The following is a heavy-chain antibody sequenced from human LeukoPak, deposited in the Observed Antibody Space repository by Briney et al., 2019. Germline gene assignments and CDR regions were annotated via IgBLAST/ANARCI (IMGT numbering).Heavy chain of an antibody. CDR2: INPNSGGT. J-gene: IGHJ4*02. V-gene: IGHV1-2*04. CDR3: ARALRGGDFSADY. D-gene: IGHD3-16*01. CDR1: GYTFTGYY. Sequence: ASVKVSCKASGYTFTGYYMHWVRQAPRQGLEWMGWINPNSGGTNYAQKFQGWVTMTRDTSISTAYMELSRLTSDDTAIYYCARALRGGDFSADYWGQGTLVTVSS.